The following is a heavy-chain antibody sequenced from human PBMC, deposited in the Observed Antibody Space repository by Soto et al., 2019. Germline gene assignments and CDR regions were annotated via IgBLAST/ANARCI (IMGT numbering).Heavy chain of an antibody. D-gene: IGHD3-22*01. Sequence: PSETLSLTCTVSGGSISNYFWGWIRQPPGKGLEWIGSIHYSGSTYYNPSLKSRVTVSVDTSKNQFSLKLTSVTAADTAVYYCARQRDYYDTSGDSYFDYWGQGTLVTVSS. CDR1: GGSISNYF. CDR3: ARQRDYYDTSGDSYFDY. V-gene: IGHV4-39*01. CDR2: IHYSGST. J-gene: IGHJ4*02.